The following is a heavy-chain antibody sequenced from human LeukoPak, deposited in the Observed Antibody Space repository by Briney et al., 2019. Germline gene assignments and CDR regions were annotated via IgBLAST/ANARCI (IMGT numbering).Heavy chain of an antibody. J-gene: IGHJ6*03. CDR1: GYTFTSYD. Sequence: ASVKVSCKAYGYTFTSYDINWVRQATGQGLEWMGWMNPNSGNTGYAQKFQGRVTITRNTSISTAYMELSSLRSEDTAVYYCARGPYYDFWSGYPPHYYYYMDVWGKGTTVTVSS. CDR3: ARGPYYDFWSGYPPHYYYYMDV. CDR2: MNPNSGNT. V-gene: IGHV1-8*03. D-gene: IGHD3-3*01.